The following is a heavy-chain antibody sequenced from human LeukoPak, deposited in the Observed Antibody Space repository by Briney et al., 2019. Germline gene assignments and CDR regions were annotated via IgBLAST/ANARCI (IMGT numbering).Heavy chain of an antibody. J-gene: IGHJ4*02. CDR1: GFTLSSYW. CDR3: ARDLSTVGD. V-gene: IGHV3-7*04. Sequence: GGSLRLSCAASGFTLSSYWMSWVRQAPGKGLEWVANIKQDGSEEYYVDSVKGRFTISRDNAKNSLYLQMNSLRAEGTAVYYCARDLSTVGDWGQGTLVTVSS. CDR2: IKQDGSEE. D-gene: IGHD1-26*01.